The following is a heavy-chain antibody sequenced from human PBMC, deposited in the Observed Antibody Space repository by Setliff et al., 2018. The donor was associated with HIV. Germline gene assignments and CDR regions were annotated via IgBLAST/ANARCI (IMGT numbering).Heavy chain of an antibody. CDR2: ITTYNGGT. D-gene: IGHD1-26*01. V-gene: IGHV1-18*01. CDR3: TRGGYSGAFLDAFDI. Sequence: ASVEVSCKASGYSFTSYGLSWVRQAPGQGLEWMGSITTYNGGTNYAQKFQGRVTMTTDTSTSTAYMELRSLRSDDTAVYYCTRGGYSGAFLDAFDIWGQGTMVTVSS. CDR1: GYSFTSYG. J-gene: IGHJ3*02.